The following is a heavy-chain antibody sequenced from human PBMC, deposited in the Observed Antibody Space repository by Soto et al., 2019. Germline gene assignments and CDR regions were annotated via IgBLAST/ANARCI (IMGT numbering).Heavy chain of an antibody. V-gene: IGHV4-4*03. CDR2: IYHSGST. D-gene: IGHD5-18*01. J-gene: IGHJ1*01. Sequence: PETLRVTYAVSGGSISSSNWWSWVRQPPGKGLEWIGEIYHSGSTNYNPSLKSRVTISVDKSKNQFSLKLSSVTAADTAGYYGARQLEVIPVCGQGSLVIGSS. CDR1: GGSISSSNW. CDR3: ARQLEVIPV.